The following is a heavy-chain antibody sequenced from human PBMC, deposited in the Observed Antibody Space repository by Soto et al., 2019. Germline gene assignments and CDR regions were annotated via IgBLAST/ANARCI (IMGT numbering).Heavy chain of an antibody. V-gene: IGHV3-7*01. CDR1: GFTFSSYW. CDR2: IKQDGSEK. CDR3: ARDGFDWLLLPPYYFDY. Sequence: EVQLVESGGGLVQPGGSLRLSCAASGFTFSSYWMSWVRQAPGKGLEWVANIKQDGSEKYYVDSVKGRFTISRDNAKNSLYLQMNSLRAEDTAVYYCARDGFDWLLLPPYYFDYWGQGTLVTVSS. D-gene: IGHD3-9*01. J-gene: IGHJ4*02.